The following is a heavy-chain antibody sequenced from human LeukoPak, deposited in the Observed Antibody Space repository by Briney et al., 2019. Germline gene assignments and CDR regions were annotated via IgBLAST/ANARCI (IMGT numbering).Heavy chain of an antibody. CDR2: INHSGST. V-gene: IGHV4-34*01. Sequence: SETLSLTCAVYGGSFSGYYWSWIRQPPGKGLEWIGEINHSGSTNYNPSLKSRVTISVDTSKNQFSLKLSSVTAADTAVYYCARSTGMIPFWGQGTLVTVSS. J-gene: IGHJ4*02. CDR1: GGSFSGYY. D-gene: IGHD3-16*01. CDR3: ARSTGMIPF.